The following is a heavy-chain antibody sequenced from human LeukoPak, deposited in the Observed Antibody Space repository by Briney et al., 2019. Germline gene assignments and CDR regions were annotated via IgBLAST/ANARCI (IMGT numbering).Heavy chain of an antibody. J-gene: IGHJ4*02. Sequence: PSETLSLTCTVSGGSISSYYWSWIRQPPGKGLEWIGSIYYSGSTYYNPSLKSRVTISVDTSKNQFSLKLSSVTAADTAVYYCARQRLYYDFWGGSLYWGQGTLVTVSS. CDR1: GGSISSYY. D-gene: IGHD3-3*01. V-gene: IGHV4-59*05. CDR2: IYYSGST. CDR3: ARQRLYYDFWGGSLY.